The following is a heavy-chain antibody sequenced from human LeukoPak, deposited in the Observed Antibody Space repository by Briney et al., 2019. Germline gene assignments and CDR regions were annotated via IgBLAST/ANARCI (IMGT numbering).Heavy chain of an antibody. CDR1: GGSISSDH. V-gene: IGHV4-59*01. D-gene: IGHD6-19*01. Sequence: PSETLSLTCSVSGGSISSDHWNWIRQTPGKGLEWIGCIYYSGRTYYNPSLKSRVTISVDMSKSQFSLRLTSVTAADTAVYYCARGERLGLDSWGQGTLVAVSS. CDR2: IYYSGRT. J-gene: IGHJ4*02. CDR3: ARGERLGLDS.